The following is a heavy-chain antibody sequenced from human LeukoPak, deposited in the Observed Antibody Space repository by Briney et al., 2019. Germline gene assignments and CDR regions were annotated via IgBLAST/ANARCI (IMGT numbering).Heavy chain of an antibody. CDR3: ARGGEYYGSGSGLVTYWFDP. J-gene: IGHJ5*02. CDR1: GGTFSSYG. D-gene: IGHD3-10*01. Sequence: ASVTVSCKASGGTFSSYGISWVRQAPGQGLEWMGGIIPIFGTANYAQKFQGRVTITADESTSTAYMELRSLRSDDTAVYYCARGGEYYGSGSGLVTYWFDPWGQGTLVTVSS. CDR2: IIPIFGTA. V-gene: IGHV1-69*13.